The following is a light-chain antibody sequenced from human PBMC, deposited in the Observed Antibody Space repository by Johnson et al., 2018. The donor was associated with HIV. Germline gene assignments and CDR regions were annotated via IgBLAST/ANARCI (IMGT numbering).Light chain of an antibody. J-gene: IGLJ1*01. CDR3: GTWDSSLRGV. V-gene: IGLV1-51*01. Sequence: QSVLTQPHSVSAAPGQKVTISCSGSSYNIGNNYVSWYQQLPGTAPKLLIYDNNKRPSGIPDRFSGSKSGTSATLGITGLQTGDEADYYCGTWDSSLRGVFGTGTKVTVL. CDR2: DNN. CDR1: SYNIGNNY.